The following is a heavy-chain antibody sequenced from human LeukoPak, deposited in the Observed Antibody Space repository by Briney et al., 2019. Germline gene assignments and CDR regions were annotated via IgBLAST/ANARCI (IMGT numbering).Heavy chain of an antibody. V-gene: IGHV4-30-2*01. CDR1: GGSISSGGYS. J-gene: IGHJ5*02. D-gene: IGHD2-21*01. CDR2: IYHSGGT. Sequence: SETLSLTCAVSGGSISSGGYSWSWIRQPPGKGLEWIGYIYHSGGTYYNPSLKSRVTISVDRSKNQFSLKLSSVTAADTAVYYCARDLQVRDKTVVNWFDPWGQGTLVTVSS. CDR3: ARDLQVRDKTVVNWFDP.